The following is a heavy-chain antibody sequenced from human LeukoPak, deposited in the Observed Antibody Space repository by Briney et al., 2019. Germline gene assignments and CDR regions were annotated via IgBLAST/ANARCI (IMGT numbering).Heavy chain of an antibody. V-gene: IGHV1-8*01. Sequence: ASVKVSCKASGYTFTSYDITWVRQATGQGLEWMGWTNPNSGNTGYAQKFQGRVTMTRNTSISTAYMELSSLRSEDTAVYYCARGAYCTRTNCYFWGQGTLVTVSS. CDR2: TNPNSGNT. J-gene: IGHJ4*02. CDR1: GYTFTSYD. D-gene: IGHD2-2*01. CDR3: ARGAYCTRTNCYF.